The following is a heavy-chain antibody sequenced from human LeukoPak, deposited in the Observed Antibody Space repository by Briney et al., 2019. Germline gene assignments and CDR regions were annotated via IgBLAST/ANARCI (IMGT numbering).Heavy chain of an antibody. D-gene: IGHD5-18*01. CDR2: IRYDGSKK. CDR3: ARGPGYTYGLGFDY. CDR1: GFTFSSCG. J-gene: IGHJ4*02. Sequence: GGSLRLSCAVSGFTFSSCGMHWVRQAPGKGLEWMAVIRYDGSKKYYADSVKGRFTISRDNSKNTLYLQMNSLRAEDTAVYYCARGPGYTYGLGFDYWGQGTLVTVSS. V-gene: IGHV3-33*01.